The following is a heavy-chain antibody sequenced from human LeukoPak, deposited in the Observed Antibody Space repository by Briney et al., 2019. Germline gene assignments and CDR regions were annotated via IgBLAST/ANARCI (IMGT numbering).Heavy chain of an antibody. V-gene: IGHV4-59*01. CDR1: GGSISSYY. J-gene: IGHJ4*02. Sequence: SETLSLTCTASGGSISSYYWSWIRQPPGKGLEWIGYIYYSGSTNYNPSLKSRVTISVDTSKNQFSLKLSSVTAADTAVYYCARGGYGYIGYWGQGTLVTVSS. D-gene: IGHD5-18*01. CDR2: IYYSGST. CDR3: ARGGYGYIGY.